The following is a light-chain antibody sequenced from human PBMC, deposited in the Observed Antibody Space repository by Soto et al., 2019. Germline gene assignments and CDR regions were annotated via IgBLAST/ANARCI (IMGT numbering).Light chain of an antibody. CDR3: QQYDTFPLT. CDR1: QDIRKS. J-gene: IGKJ4*01. V-gene: IGKV1-33*01. Sequence: DIRMTQSPSSLSASVGDRVTITCQASQDIRKSLHWYQQKPGKAPMLLIYDATVLETGVPARFSGSGSGTYFTFSISSLRPEDTATYYCQQYDTFPLTFGGGTKVDFK. CDR2: DAT.